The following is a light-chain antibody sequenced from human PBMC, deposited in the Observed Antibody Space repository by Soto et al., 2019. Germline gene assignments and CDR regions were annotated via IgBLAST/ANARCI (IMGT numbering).Light chain of an antibody. CDR2: DVN. CDR3: SSYTTSNTEI. CDR1: TSDVGGYDY. J-gene: IGLJ2*01. V-gene: IGLV2-14*03. Sequence: QSALTQPASVSGSPGQSIAISCTGTTSDVGGYDYVSWYQQHPGKAPKLMIYDVNNRPSGVSNRFSGSKSGNTASLTISGLQAEDEADYYCSSYTTSNTEIFGGGTKVTVV.